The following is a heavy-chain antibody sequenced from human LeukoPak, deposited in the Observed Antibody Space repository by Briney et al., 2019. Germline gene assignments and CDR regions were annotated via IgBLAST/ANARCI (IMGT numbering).Heavy chain of an antibody. CDR3: ARASGSPNDYSNYGSDY. Sequence: PSETPSLTCAVYGGSFSGYYWSWIRQPPGKGLEWIGEINHSGSTNYNPSLKSRVTISVDTSKNQFSLKLSSVTAADTAVYYCARASGSPNDYSNYGSDYWGQGTLVTVSS. CDR2: INHSGST. CDR1: GGSFSGYY. V-gene: IGHV4-34*01. J-gene: IGHJ4*02. D-gene: IGHD4-4*01.